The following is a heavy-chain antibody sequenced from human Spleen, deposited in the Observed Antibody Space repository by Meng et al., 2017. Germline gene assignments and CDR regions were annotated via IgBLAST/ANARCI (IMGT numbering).Heavy chain of an antibody. CDR1: GYSISNGYY. D-gene: IGHD5-18*01. Sequence: GSLRLSCAVSGYSISNGYYWGWIRQPPGKGLEWIGSIFHRGNTYNNPSLKSRVTVSEDTSKNQFSLKLTSVTAADTAVYYCARIGYTYGYFDFWGQGTLVTVSS. CDR2: IFHRGNT. V-gene: IGHV4-38-2*01. CDR3: ARIGYTYGYFDF. J-gene: IGHJ4*02.